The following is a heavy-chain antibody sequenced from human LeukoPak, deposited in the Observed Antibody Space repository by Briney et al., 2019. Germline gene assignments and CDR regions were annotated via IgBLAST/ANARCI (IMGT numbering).Heavy chain of an antibody. Sequence: SVTLSLTCTVSGGSISSSSYYWGWIRQPPGKGLDWIGSIYYSGSTYYNPSLKSRVTISVDTSKNQFSLKLSSVTAADTAVYYCARGRLQRDWFDPWGQGILVTVSS. J-gene: IGHJ5*02. D-gene: IGHD5-18*01. V-gene: IGHV4-39*01. CDR1: GGSISSSSYY. CDR2: IYYSGST. CDR3: ARGRLQRDWFDP.